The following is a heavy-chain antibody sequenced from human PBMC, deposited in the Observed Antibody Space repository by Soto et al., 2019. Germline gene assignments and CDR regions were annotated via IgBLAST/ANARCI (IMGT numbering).Heavy chain of an antibody. CDR2: INADNGNT. CDR3: ARVRGPFGAFDI. V-gene: IGHV1-3*01. Sequence: ASVKVSCKASGYTFTSYAMHWVRQAPGQRLEWMGWINADNGNTNYAQKLQGRVTMTTDTSTSTAYMELRSLRSDDTAVYYCARVRGPFGAFDIWGQGTMVTVSS. D-gene: IGHD3-10*01. J-gene: IGHJ3*02. CDR1: GYTFTSYA.